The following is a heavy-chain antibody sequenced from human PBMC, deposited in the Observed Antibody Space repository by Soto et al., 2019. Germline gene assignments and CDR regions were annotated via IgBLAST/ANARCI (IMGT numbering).Heavy chain of an antibody. CDR2: ISGSGGST. CDR1: GFTFSSYA. J-gene: IGHJ5*02. CDR3: AKETHYDFWSGSRRGWFDP. V-gene: IGHV3-23*01. D-gene: IGHD3-3*01. Sequence: GGSLELSCAASGFTFSSYAMSWARRAPGKGRKWVSAISGSGGSTYHADSVKGRFTISRDNSKNTLYLQMNSLRAEDTAVYYCAKETHYDFWSGSRRGWFDPWGQGTLVTVSS.